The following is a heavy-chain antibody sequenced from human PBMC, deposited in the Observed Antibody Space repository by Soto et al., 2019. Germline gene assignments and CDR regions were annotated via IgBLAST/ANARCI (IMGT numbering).Heavy chain of an antibody. CDR2: INWKSDI. CDR3: AISQDRGGRTTFIY. D-gene: IGHD3-16*01. V-gene: IGHV3-9*01. CDR1: GFTFDDNA. J-gene: IGHJ4*02. Sequence: HPVGSLRLSCAVSGFTFDDNAMHWVRQAPEKGLEWVSGINWKSDIGYADSVKGRFTISRDNAENSLYLQMNSLRAEDTALYYCAISQDRGGRTTFIYWGQGAQVTVFS.